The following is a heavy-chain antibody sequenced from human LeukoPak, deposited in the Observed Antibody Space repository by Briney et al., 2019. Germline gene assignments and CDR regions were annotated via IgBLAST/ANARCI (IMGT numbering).Heavy chain of an antibody. CDR2: ISYSGST. D-gene: IGHD5-18*01. CDR1: GGSISRHY. Sequence: PSETLSLTCTVSGGSISRHYWSWIRQAPGKGLEWIGYISYSGSTNYNPSLKSRVTISVDTSKNQFSLKLSSVNAADTAVFYCARHVGSGYSYGFDNWGQGTLVTVSS. V-gene: IGHV4-59*08. J-gene: IGHJ4*02. CDR3: ARHVGSGYSYGFDN.